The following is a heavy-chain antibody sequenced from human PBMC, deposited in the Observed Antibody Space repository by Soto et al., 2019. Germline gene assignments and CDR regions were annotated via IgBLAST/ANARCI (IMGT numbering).Heavy chain of an antibody. V-gene: IGHV3-30-3*01. J-gene: IGHJ4*02. CDR1: GFTFSSYA. CDR3: ARDNHPVVVVAAPDY. D-gene: IGHD2-15*01. Sequence: GGSLRLSCAASGFTFSSYAMHWVRQAPGKGLEWVAVISYDGSNKYYADSVKGRFTISRGNSKNTLYLQMNSLRAEDTAVYYCARDNHPVVVVAAPDYWGQGTLVTVSS. CDR2: ISYDGSNK.